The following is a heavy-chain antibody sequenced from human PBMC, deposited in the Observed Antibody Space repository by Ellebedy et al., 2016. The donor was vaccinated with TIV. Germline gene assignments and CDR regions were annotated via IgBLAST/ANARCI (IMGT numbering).Heavy chain of an antibody. CDR1: GESFSGYY. V-gene: IGHV4-34*01. CDR2: INHRGTT. CDR3: ARDYGSGGNWFDP. J-gene: IGHJ5*02. D-gene: IGHD3-10*01. Sequence: MPGGSLRLSCTVYGESFSGYYWSWIRQPPGKGLEWIGDINHRGTTNYNPSLKSPVVVSVDTSKNQFSLKLSSVTAADTAVYYCARDYGSGGNWFDPWGQGTLVTVSS.